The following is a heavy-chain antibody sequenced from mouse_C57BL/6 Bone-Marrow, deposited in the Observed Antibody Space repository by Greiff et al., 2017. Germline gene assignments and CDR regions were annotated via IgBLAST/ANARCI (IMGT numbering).Heavy chain of an antibody. J-gene: IGHJ2*01. D-gene: IGHD1-1*01. CDR3: TTYYYGSSFCDS. CDR1: GFNIKDDY. Sequence: VQLQRSGAELVRPGASVKLSCTASGFNIKDDYMHWVKQRPEQGLEWIGWIDPENGDTEYASKFQGKATITADTSSNTAYLQLSSLTSEDPAVYYCTTYYYGSSFCDSWGQGTTLTVSS. V-gene: IGHV14-4*01. CDR2: IDPENGDT.